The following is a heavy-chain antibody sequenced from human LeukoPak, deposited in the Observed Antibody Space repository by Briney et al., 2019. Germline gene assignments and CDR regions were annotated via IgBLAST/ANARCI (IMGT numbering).Heavy chain of an antibody. CDR1: GFIFNSFA. D-gene: IGHD3-22*01. Sequence: GGSLRLSCAASGFIFNSFAMSWVRQAPGKGLEWVSTFSGSGSRTSYADSVKGRFTISRDNSKNTLYLRMKSLRAEDTAVYYCAKNALAAGVAHYYDSSGSFDYWGQGTLVTVSS. CDR2: FSGSGSRT. CDR3: AKNALAAGVAHYYDSSGSFDY. J-gene: IGHJ4*02. V-gene: IGHV3-23*01.